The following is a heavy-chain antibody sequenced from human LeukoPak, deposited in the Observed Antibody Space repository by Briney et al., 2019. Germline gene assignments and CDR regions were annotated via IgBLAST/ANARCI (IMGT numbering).Heavy chain of an antibody. Sequence: GGSLRLSCAASGFTLSDYYMSWIRQAPGKGLEWVSYISSSSSYTNYADSVKGRFTISRDNAKNSLYLQMNSLRAEDTAVYYCARDPGRSGSYSDAFDIWGQGTMVTVSS. CDR2: ISSSSSYT. D-gene: IGHD1-26*01. V-gene: IGHV3-11*06. CDR3: ARDPGRSGSYSDAFDI. CDR1: GFTLSDYY. J-gene: IGHJ3*02.